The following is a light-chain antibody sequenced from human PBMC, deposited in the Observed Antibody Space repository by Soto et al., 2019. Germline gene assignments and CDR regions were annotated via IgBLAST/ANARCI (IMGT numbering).Light chain of an antibody. CDR1: QSVSSAS. CDR2: AAS. Sequence: EIVLTQSPGTLSLSPGESATLSCRASQSVSSASLVWYQQRPGQAPRLLIYAASSRATGIPDRFTSSGSGTDFTLTVSRLEPEDFAVYYCQQYSSPPMYTFGQGTKLEIK. V-gene: IGKV3-20*01. J-gene: IGKJ2*01. CDR3: QQYSSPPMYT.